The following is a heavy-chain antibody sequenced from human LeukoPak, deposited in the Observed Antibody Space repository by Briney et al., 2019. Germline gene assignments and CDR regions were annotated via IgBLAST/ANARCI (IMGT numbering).Heavy chain of an antibody. CDR3: AREDSGSYSIDY. J-gene: IGHJ4*02. CDR2: ISGSGGST. D-gene: IGHD1-26*01. Sequence: GGSLRLSCAASGFTFSSYAMSWVRQAPGKGLEWVSVISGSGGSTYSADSVKGRFTISRDNSQNTLCLQVNNLRAEDTAVYHCAREDSGSYSIDYWGQGTLVTVSS. V-gene: IGHV3-23*01. CDR1: GFTFSSYA.